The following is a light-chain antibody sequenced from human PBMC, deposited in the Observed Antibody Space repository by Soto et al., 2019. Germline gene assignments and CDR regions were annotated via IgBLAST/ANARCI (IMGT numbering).Light chain of an antibody. J-gene: IGKJ1*01. V-gene: IGKV4-1*01. CDR3: QEYYSTPWT. CDR2: WAS. CDR1: QSVLYSSNNKNY. Sequence: DIVMTQSPDSLAVSLGERATINCKSSQSVLYSSNNKNYLAWYQQKPGQPPKQLIYWASTRESGVPDRFSGSGSGTDFTLPISSLQAEDVAVYYCQEYYSTPWTFGQGTKVEIK.